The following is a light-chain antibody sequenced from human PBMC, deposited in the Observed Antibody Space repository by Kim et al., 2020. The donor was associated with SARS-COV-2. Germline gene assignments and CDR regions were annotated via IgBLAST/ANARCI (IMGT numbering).Light chain of an antibody. CDR3: QQYYNNPRT. CDR2: WAS. V-gene: IGKV4-1*01. J-gene: IGKJ3*01. CDR1: QSVLYSSNNKNY. Sequence: DIVMTQSPDSLAVSLGERATINCKSSQSVLYSSNNKNYLAWYQQKPGQPPKLLIYWASTRESGVPDRFSGSGSGTDFTLTISSLQAEDVAVYYCQQYYNNPRTFGPGTKVDIK.